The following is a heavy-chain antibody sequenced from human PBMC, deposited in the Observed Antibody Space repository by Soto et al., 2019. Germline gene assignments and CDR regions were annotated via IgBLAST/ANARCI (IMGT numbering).Heavy chain of an antibody. D-gene: IGHD2-2*01. CDR2: FDPEDGET. V-gene: IGHV1-24*01. CDR3: ARGGRYCSSTSCYLYYYGMDV. J-gene: IGHJ6*02. CDR1: GYTLTELS. Sequence: ASVKVSCKVSGYTLTELSTHWVRQAPGKGLEWMGGFDPEDGETIYAQKFQGRVTMTEDTSTDTAYMELSRLRSDDTAVYYCARGGRYCSSTSCYLYYYGMDVWGQGTTVTVS.